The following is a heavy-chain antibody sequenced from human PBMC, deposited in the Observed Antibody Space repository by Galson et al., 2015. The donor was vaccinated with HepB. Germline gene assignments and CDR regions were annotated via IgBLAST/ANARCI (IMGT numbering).Heavy chain of an antibody. J-gene: IGHJ4*02. Sequence: SLRLSCAPSGFTFSGYVMSWVRQAPGKGLEWVSVIYSGGSSYYAGSVKGRFTISRDNSKNMLYLQTDSLRAEDTAVYYCARAFLTGTPFVLDYWGQGTLVTVSS. CDR2: IYSGGSS. CDR1: GFTFSGYV. V-gene: IGHV3-66*01. D-gene: IGHD1-20*01. CDR3: ARAFLTGTPFVLDY.